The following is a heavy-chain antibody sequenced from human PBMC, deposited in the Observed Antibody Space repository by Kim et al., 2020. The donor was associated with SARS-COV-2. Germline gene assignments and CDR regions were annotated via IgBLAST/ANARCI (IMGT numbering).Heavy chain of an antibody. CDR3: ARDRATEGNGMDV. Sequence: GGSLRLSCAASGFAVSSTYMSWVRQAPGKGLEWVSLIYSGGITDYADSVKGRFTISRDNSKNTLYLQMNSLRPDDSAVYYCARDRATEGNGMDVWGQGTTVTVSS. V-gene: IGHV3-53*01. J-gene: IGHJ6*02. CDR2: IYSGGIT. CDR1: GFAVSSTY.